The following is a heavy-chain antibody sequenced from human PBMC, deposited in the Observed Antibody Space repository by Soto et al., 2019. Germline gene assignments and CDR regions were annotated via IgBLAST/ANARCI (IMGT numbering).Heavy chain of an antibody. V-gene: IGHV3-64D*06. Sequence: TGGSLRLSCSASGFTFSSYAMHWVRQAPGKGLEYVSAISSNGGSTYYADSVKGRFTISRDNSKNTLYLQMSSLRDEDTAVYYCVKGEYSSSWSYFEYWGQGTLVTAPQ. CDR3: VKGEYSSSWSYFEY. J-gene: IGHJ4*02. CDR2: ISSNGGST. CDR1: GFTFSSYA. D-gene: IGHD6-13*01.